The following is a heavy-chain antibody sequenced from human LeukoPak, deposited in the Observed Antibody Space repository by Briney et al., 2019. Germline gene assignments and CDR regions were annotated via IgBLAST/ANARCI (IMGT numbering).Heavy chain of an antibody. V-gene: IGHV3-23*01. CDR2: MSGSGDGT. CDR1: GFDFSNFA. J-gene: IGHJ6*03. CDR3: AKMMGQRLYDYCMDV. Sequence: GGSLRLSCSASGFDFSNFAMRWVRQPPGKGLDWVSAMSGSGDGTYYADSVKGRFTISRDNSKSTLYLQMNSLRAEDTAVYYCAKMMGQRLYDYCMDVWGKGTTVTVSS. D-gene: IGHD3-16*01.